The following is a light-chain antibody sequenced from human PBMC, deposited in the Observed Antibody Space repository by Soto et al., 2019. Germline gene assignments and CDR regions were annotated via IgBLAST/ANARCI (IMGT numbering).Light chain of an antibody. V-gene: IGKV3-11*01. CDR1: QSVSTY. CDR3: QQRGSWIT. CDR2: DAS. J-gene: IGKJ5*01. Sequence: EIVLTQSPATLSLSRVERATLSCRASQSVSTYLAWYQQRPGLAPRLLIYDASNRATGIPARFSGSGSGTDFTLTISSLEPEDFAVYYCQQRGSWITFGQGTRLEIK.